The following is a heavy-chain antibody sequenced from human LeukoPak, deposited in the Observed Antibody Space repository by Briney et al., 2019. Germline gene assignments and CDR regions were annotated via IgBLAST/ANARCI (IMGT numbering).Heavy chain of an antibody. CDR3: ARDLLGGSVQTYYYYYMDV. CDR1: GYTFTGYY. Sequence: ASVKVSCKASGYTFTGYYMHWVRQAPGQGLEWMGRINPNSGGTNYAQKFQGRVTMTRDTSISTAYMELSRLRSDDTAVYYCARDLLGGSVQTYYYYYMDVWGKGTTVTVSS. D-gene: IGHD1-26*01. V-gene: IGHV1-2*06. J-gene: IGHJ6*03. CDR2: INPNSGGT.